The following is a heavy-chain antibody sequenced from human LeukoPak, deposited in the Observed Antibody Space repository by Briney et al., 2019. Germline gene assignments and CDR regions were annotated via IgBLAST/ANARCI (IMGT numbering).Heavy chain of an antibody. CDR2: IYTSGST. CDR1: GGSISSYY. Sequence: PSETLSLTCTVSGGSISSYYWSWIRQPPGKGLEWIGYIYTSGSTNYNPSLKSRVTISVDTSKNQFSLKLSSVTAADTAVYYCARHEGYYPDNWFDPWGQGTLVTVSS. D-gene: IGHD3-22*01. V-gene: IGHV4-4*09. CDR3: ARHEGYYPDNWFDP. J-gene: IGHJ5*02.